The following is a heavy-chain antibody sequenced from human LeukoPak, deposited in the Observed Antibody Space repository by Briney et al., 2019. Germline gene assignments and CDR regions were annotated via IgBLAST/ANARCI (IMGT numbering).Heavy chain of an antibody. D-gene: IGHD3-10*01. CDR1: GFTFSSYE. Sequence: GGSLRLSCAAPGFTFSSYEMNWVRQAPGKGLEWVSYISSSDSTIYYADSVKGRFTISRDNAKNSLYLQMNSLRAEDTAVYYCAKDNSYGSGSLFDYWGQGTLVTVSS. V-gene: IGHV3-48*03. CDR3: AKDNSYGSGSLFDY. J-gene: IGHJ4*02. CDR2: ISSSDSTI.